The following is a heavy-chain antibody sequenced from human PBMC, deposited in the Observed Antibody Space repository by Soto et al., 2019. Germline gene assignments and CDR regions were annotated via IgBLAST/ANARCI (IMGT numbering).Heavy chain of an antibody. Sequence: QVQLRESGPGLVKPSQTLLLTCSVSGASIAGGSYYWSWLRQPPGKRLEWIGYVPSRGRPFYHPSLASRSTISSDTSKYQRSLQLSSVTAADTAVYYCARDQYGGYDFALWGQGTLVTVSS. D-gene: IGHD4-17*01. CDR2: VPSRGRP. CDR3: ARDQYGGYDFAL. CDR1: GASIAGGSYY. V-gene: IGHV4-30-4*01. J-gene: IGHJ5*02.